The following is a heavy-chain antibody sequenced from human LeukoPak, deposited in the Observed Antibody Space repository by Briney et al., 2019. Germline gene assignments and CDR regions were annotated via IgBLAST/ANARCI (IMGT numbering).Heavy chain of an antibody. Sequence: GESLKISCKGSGHSFTSYWIGWVRQMPGKGLEWMGIIYPGDSDTRYSPSFQGQVTISADKSISTAYLQWSSLKASDTAMYYCARQGYYGSGSYYNFNWFDPWGQGTLVTVSS. D-gene: IGHD3-10*01. CDR2: IYPGDSDT. CDR3: ARQGYYGSGSYYNFNWFDP. V-gene: IGHV5-51*01. CDR1: GHSFTSYW. J-gene: IGHJ5*02.